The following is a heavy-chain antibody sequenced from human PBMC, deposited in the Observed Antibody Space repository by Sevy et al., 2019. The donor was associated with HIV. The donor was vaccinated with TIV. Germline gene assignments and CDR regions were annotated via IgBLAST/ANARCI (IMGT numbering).Heavy chain of an antibody. V-gene: IGHV1-2*06. CDR3: ARDLYCSGGSCYSGYQNY. Sequence: ASVKVSCKASGYTFTGYYMHWVRQAPGQGLAWMGRINPNSGGTNYAQKFQGRVTMTRDTSISTAYMELSRLRSDDTAVYYCARDLYCSGGSCYSGYQNYWGQGTLVTVSS. J-gene: IGHJ4*02. CDR2: INPNSGGT. D-gene: IGHD2-15*01. CDR1: GYTFTGYY.